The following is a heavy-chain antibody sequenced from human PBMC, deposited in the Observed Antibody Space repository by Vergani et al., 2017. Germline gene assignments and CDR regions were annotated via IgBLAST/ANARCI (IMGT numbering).Heavy chain of an antibody. V-gene: IGHV4-31*11. CDR2: IFYSGTT. D-gene: IGHD6-25*01. Sequence: QVQLQESGPGVVKPSQTLSLTCAVSGGSISSGDHFWTWIRQRPGKGLEWIGYIFYSGTTYDNPSLRSRLTISVDTSQNQFSLKLRSVTAADTAVYYCARVVTQVPATSNFYYLDVWGK. CDR1: GGSISSGDHF. J-gene: IGHJ6*03. CDR3: ARVVTQVPATSNFYYLDV.